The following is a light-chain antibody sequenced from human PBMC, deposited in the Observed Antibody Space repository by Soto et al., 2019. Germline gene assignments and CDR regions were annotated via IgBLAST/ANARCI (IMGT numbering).Light chain of an antibody. Sequence: DIQMTQSPSSLSASVGDRVTITCRASQGISGYLSWYQQKPGKAPKLLIYAASTLQSGVPSRFSGSGSGTDFTLTISSLQPEDFAAYYCQQAHATFGQGTRLEIK. V-gene: IGKV1-39*01. CDR3: QQAHAT. CDR2: AAS. J-gene: IGKJ5*01. CDR1: QGISGY.